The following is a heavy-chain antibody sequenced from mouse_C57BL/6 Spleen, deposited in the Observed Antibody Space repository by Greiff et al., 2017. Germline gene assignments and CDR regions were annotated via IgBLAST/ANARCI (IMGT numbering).Heavy chain of an antibody. Sequence: QVQLLQSGAELVKPGASVKISCTASGYAFSSYWMNWVKQGPGKGLEWIGQIYTGDGATNYNGKCQGKATMAADKSSIAAYMQLISLTSKDSAVYFRGRDYNYAMDYWGQGTSVTVSS. V-gene: IGHV1-80*01. D-gene: IGHD2-12*01. CDR1: GYAFSSYW. J-gene: IGHJ4*01. CDR2: IYTGDGAT. CDR3: GRDYNYAMDY.